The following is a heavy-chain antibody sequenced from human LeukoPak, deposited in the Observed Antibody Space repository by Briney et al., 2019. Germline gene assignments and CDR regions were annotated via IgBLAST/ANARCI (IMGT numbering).Heavy chain of an antibody. J-gene: IGHJ4*02. CDR1: GYTFTNYG. CDR2: ISAYNGNT. D-gene: IGHD3-22*01. CDR3: ARRLDYFDISGYHTLDY. Sequence: ASVKVSCKASGYTFTNYGISWVRQAPGQGLEWMGWISAYNGNTNYTQKLQGRVSMTTDTSTSTAYTELRSLRSDDTAVYYCARRLDYFDISGYHTLDYWGQGTLVTVSS. V-gene: IGHV1-18*01.